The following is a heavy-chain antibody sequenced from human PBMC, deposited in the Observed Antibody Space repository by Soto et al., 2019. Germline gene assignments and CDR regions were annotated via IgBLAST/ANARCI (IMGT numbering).Heavy chain of an antibody. CDR3: ARVASQQLVVGGALDY. D-gene: IGHD6-13*01. CDR2: IKQDGSEK. V-gene: IGHV3-7*03. Sequence: GGSLRLSCAASGFTFSSYWMSWVRQAPGKGLEWVANIKQDGSEKYYVDSVKGRFTISRDNAKNSLYLQMNSLRAEDTAVYYCARVASQQLVVGGALDYWGQGTLVTVSS. J-gene: IGHJ4*02. CDR1: GFTFSSYW.